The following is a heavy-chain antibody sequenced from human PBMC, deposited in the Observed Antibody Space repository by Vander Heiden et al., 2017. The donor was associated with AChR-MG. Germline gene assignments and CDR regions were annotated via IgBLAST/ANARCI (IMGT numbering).Heavy chain of an antibody. CDR3: ASHHRIATTGREYLQH. Sequence: QVQLVESGGGAVQPGRSLRLSCPASGFNFGSYAMHWVRQAPGKGLEWVAVISYDGSNEYYADSVKGRFTISRDNSNKKLYLQMNSLISEDTAVYYCASHHRIATTGREYLQHWGQGTLVTVSS. D-gene: IGHD6-13*01. J-gene: IGHJ1*01. V-gene: IGHV3-30*03. CDR2: ISYDGSNE. CDR1: GFNFGSYA.